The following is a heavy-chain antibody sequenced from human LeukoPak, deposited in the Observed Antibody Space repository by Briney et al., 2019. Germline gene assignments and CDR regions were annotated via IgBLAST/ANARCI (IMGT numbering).Heavy chain of an antibody. CDR2: IKQDGSEK. Sequence: GGSLRLSCAASGFTFSSYWMSWVRQAPGKGLEWGADIKQDGSEKYYVDSVKGRFTISRDNAENSLYLQMNSLRAEDTAVYYCARDRFSGSCDYWGQGTLVTVSS. V-gene: IGHV3-7*01. J-gene: IGHJ4*02. CDR1: GFTFSSYW. CDR3: ARDRFSGSCDY. D-gene: IGHD1-26*01.